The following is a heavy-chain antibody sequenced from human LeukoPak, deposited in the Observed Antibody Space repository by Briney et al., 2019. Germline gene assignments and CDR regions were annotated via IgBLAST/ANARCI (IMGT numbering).Heavy chain of an antibody. V-gene: IGHV4-38-2*02. CDR3: ARANYYGSVLFDP. D-gene: IGHD3-10*01. CDR1: GYSISSGYY. Sequence: SETLSLTCTVSGYSISSGYYWGWIRQPPGKGLEWIGEINRSGSTNYNPSLKSRVTISVDTSKNQFSLKLSSVTAADTAVYYCARANYYGSVLFDPWGQGTLVTVSS. J-gene: IGHJ5*02. CDR2: INRSGST.